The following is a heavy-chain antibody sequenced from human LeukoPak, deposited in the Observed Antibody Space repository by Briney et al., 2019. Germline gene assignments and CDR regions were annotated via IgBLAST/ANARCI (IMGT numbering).Heavy chain of an antibody. CDR1: GYTFTGYY. CDR3: ARARVDTAGKYNWFDP. Sequence: GASVKVSCKASGYTFTGYYMHWVRQAPGQGLEWMGWINPNSGGTNYAQKLQGRVTMTTDTSTSTAYMELRSLRSDDTAVYYCARARVDTAGKYNWFDPWGQGTLVTVSS. V-gene: IGHV1-2*02. D-gene: IGHD5-18*01. CDR2: INPNSGGT. J-gene: IGHJ5*02.